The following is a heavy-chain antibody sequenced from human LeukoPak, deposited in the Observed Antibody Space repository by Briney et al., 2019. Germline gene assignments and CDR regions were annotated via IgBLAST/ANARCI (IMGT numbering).Heavy chain of an antibody. CDR2: IKQDGSEK. CDR1: GFTFSSFG. CDR3: ARDTSSYYFWSGYYFGWLDY. D-gene: IGHD3-3*01. Sequence: GGPLRLSCAASGFTFSSFGMRWVRQAPGKGLEWVANIKQDGSEKFYVDSVKGRFTISRDNDENSLYLQLHSLRAEDTAVYYCARDTSSYYFWSGYYFGWLDYWGQGTLVTVSS. J-gene: IGHJ4*02. V-gene: IGHV3-7*01.